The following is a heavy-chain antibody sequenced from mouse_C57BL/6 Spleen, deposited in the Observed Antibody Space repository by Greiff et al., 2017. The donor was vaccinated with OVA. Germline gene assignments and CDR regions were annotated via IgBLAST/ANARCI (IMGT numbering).Heavy chain of an antibody. J-gene: IGHJ2*01. CDR3: ARSDYEGYFDY. D-gene: IGHD2-4*01. CDR1: GYTFTSYW. Sequence: QVQLKQPGAELVRPGSSVKLSCKASGYTFTSYWMDWVKQRPGQGLEWIGNIYPSDSETHYNQKFKDKATLTVDKSSSTAYMQLSSLTSEDSAVYYCARSDYEGYFDYWGQGTTLTVSS. CDR2: IYPSDSET. V-gene: IGHV1-61*01.